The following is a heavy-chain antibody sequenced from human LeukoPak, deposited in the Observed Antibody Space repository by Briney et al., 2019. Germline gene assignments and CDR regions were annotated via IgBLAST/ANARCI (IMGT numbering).Heavy chain of an antibody. J-gene: IGHJ4*02. CDR1: GGSISNYY. CDR3: AREGVEYYDSSGYPSQPFDY. CDR2: IYTSGST. D-gene: IGHD3-22*01. V-gene: IGHV4-4*07. Sequence: SETLSLTCTVSGGSISNYYWYWIRQPAGMGLEWIGRIYTSGSTNYNPSLKSRVTISVDTSKNQFSLKLSSVTAADTAVYYCAREGVEYYDSSGYPSQPFDYWGQGTLVTVSS.